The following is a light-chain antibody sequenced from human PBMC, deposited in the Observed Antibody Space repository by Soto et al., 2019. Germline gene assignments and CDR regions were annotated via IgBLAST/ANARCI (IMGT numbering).Light chain of an antibody. CDR2: DVN. V-gene: IGLV2-11*01. CDR3: CSYTSSSTVV. J-gene: IGLJ2*01. CDR1: SSDVGAYNY. Sequence: QSALTQPRSVSGSPGHSVTISCTGTSSDVGAYNYVSWYQQHPGKAPKLIIYDVNKRPSGVPDRFSGSKSGNTASLTISGLQAEDEGDYFCCSYTSSSTVVFGGGTKLTVL.